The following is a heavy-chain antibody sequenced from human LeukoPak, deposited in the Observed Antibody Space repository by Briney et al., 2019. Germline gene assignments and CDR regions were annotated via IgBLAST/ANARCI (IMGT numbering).Heavy chain of an antibody. Sequence: GGSLRLSCTATGFTFSDYAKNWVRHTPGKGLEWISTITGSGSNTYYAASVKGRFTISRDNSKDTLYLQLDSLRAEDTAMYYCARDPSVAGMGRGYFDYWGQGILVTVSS. CDR3: ARDPSVAGMGRGYFDY. J-gene: IGHJ4*02. V-gene: IGHV3-23*01. D-gene: IGHD6-19*01. CDR2: ITGSGSNT. CDR1: GFTFSDYA.